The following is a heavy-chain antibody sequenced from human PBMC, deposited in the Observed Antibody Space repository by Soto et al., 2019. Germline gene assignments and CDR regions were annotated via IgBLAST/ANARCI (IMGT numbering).Heavy chain of an antibody. CDR1: GGSMSSGGYY. J-gene: IGHJ4*02. V-gene: IGHV4-31*11. D-gene: IGHD3-22*01. CDR3: AREYYYDSSGFDY. Sequence: SETLSLTCAVSGGSMSSGGYYWTWIRQHPQKGLEWIGHIYYSGSTYYNPSLKSRVTVSVDTSKNQFSLKLSSVTAADTAVYYCAREYYYDSSGFDYWGQGTLVTVSS. CDR2: IYYSGST.